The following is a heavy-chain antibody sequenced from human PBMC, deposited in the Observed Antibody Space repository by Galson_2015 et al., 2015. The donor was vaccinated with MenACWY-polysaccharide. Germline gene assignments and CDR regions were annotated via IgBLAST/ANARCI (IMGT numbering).Heavy chain of an antibody. CDR1: GYIFTSYY. CDR2: INPSGAGT. D-gene: IGHD5-18*01. V-gene: IGHV1-46*01. J-gene: IGHJ6*02. CDR3: AREVDTAMATGISYYYGMDV. Sequence: SVKVSCKASGYIFTSYYMHWVRQAPGQGLEWMGIINPSGAGTSYAQKFQGRVTMTRDTSTDTVYMELSSLRSEDTAVYYCAREVDTAMATGISYYYGMDVWGQGTTVTVSS.